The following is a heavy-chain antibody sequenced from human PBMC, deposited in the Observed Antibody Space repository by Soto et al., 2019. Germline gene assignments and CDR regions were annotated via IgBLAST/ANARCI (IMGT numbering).Heavy chain of an antibody. J-gene: IGHJ5*02. V-gene: IGHV3-23*01. CDR3: AREYCSSTSCLNWFDP. D-gene: IGHD2-2*01. CDR1: GFIFSSYA. CDR2: ISGSGGST. Sequence: GSLRLSCAASGFIFSSYAMSWVRQAPGKGLEWVSTISGSGGSTYYADSVKGRFTISRDNAKNSLYLQMNSLRAEDTAVYYCAREYCSSTSCLNWFDPWGQGTLVTVSS.